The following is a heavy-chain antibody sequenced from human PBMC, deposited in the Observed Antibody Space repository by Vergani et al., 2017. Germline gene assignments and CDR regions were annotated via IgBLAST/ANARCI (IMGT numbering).Heavy chain of an antibody. Sequence: QVQLVQSGAEVKKPGSSVKVSCKASGGTFSSYAISWVRQAPGKGLEWMGGFDPEDGETIYAQKFQGRVTMTEDTSTDTAYMELSSLRSEDTAVYYCATIFVAAAFDIWGQGTMVTVSS. J-gene: IGHJ3*02. CDR3: ATIFVAAAFDI. CDR1: GGTFSSYA. D-gene: IGHD6-13*01. V-gene: IGHV1-24*01. CDR2: FDPEDGET.